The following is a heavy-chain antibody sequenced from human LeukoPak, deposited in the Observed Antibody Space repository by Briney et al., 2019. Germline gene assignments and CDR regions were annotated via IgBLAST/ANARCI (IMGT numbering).Heavy chain of an antibody. CDR2: IYPGDSDT. CDR3: VGYWGQPPTRGLSPRYGYFVL. V-gene: IGHV5-51*01. Sequence: GESLKISCKGSGYSFISDWIGWVRQMPGKGLEWMGIIYPGDSDTRYSPSFQGQVTISVDKSISTAYLQWSSLKASDTAIYYCVGYWGQPPTRGLSPRYGYFVLGARATLVIVSS. J-gene: IGHJ2*01. D-gene: IGHD2-8*02. CDR1: GYSFISDW.